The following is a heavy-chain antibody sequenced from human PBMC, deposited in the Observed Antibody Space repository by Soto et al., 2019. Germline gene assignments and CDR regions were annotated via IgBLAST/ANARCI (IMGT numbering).Heavy chain of an antibody. Sequence: SETLSLTCTVSGYSINSGSYWAWIRQPPGKGPEWIASIYHGGTTFYNPSLKSRITISVDTSNNQFSLKLTSVTAADTAVYYCARVHVMVVAGSTFDYWGHGTLVTVSS. J-gene: IGHJ4*01. V-gene: IGHV4-38-2*02. CDR1: GYSINSGSY. CDR3: ARVHVMVVAGSTFDY. D-gene: IGHD6-19*01. CDR2: IYHGGTT.